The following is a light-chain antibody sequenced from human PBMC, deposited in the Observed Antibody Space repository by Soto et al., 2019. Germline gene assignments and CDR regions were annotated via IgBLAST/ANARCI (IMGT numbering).Light chain of an antibody. CDR3: QQYGSSPPGT. J-gene: IGKJ2*02. CDR2: GAS. CDR1: QSFSSSY. V-gene: IGKV3-20*01. Sequence: EIVLTQSPGTLSLSPGERATLSCRASQSFSSSYLAWYQQKPGQAPRLLIYGASSRATGIPDRFSGSGSGTDFTLTISRLEPEEFAVYYCQQYGSSPPGTFGQGTKLEIK.